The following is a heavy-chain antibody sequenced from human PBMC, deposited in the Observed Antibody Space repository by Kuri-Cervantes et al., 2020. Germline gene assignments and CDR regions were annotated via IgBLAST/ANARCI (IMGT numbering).Heavy chain of an antibody. Sequence: ASVKVSCKASGYTFTSYGISWVRQAPGQGLEWMGWISAYNGNTNYAQKLQGRVTMTTDASTSTAYMGLRSLRSDDTAVYYCARFIGYYYDSSGYQGGYYFDYWGQGTLVTVSS. J-gene: IGHJ4*02. CDR2: ISAYNGNT. D-gene: IGHD3-22*01. CDR3: ARFIGYYYDSSGYQGGYYFDY. V-gene: IGHV1-18*01. CDR1: GYTFTSYG.